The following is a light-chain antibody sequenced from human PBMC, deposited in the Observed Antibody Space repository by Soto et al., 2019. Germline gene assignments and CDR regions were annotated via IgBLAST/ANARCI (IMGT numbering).Light chain of an antibody. CDR2: EAS. CDR1: QSISIY. Sequence: DIQMTQSPSTLSASVGDRVTITCRASQSISIYLAWYQQKPGKAPKLLIYEASGLESGVPSRFSGSGSGTEFTLTISSLQPDDFATYYCQQYSSYPWTFGQGTKVDIK. V-gene: IGKV1-5*03. CDR3: QQYSSYPWT. J-gene: IGKJ1*01.